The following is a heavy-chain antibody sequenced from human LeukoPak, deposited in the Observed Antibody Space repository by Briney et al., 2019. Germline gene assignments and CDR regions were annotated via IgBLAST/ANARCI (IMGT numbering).Heavy chain of an antibody. V-gene: IGHV1-2*02. CDR3: CSLTYTFWFDP. CDR2: INPNSGGT. Sequence: GASVKVSCKASGYTFTAYSMHWVRQAPGQGLEWMGWINPNSGGTNYAQKFQGRVTMTRDTSISTVYMELSRLRSEDTAVYYCCSLTYTFWFDPWGQGTLVTVSS. D-gene: IGHD2-15*01. J-gene: IGHJ5*02. CDR1: GYTFTAYS.